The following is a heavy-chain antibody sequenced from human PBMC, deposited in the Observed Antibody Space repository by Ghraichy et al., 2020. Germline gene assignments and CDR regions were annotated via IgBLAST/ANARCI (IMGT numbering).Heavy chain of an antibody. CDR1: GFTFISYA. Sequence: GGSLRLSCAASGFTFISYAMSWVRQAPGKGLEWVSAISGSGGSTYYADSVKGRFTISRDNSKNTLYLQMNSLRAEDTAVYYCAKDSWELPDPYYYDYRGQGTRATVSS. CDR2: ISGSGGST. J-gene: IGHJ4*02. CDR3: AKDSWELPDPYYYDY. V-gene: IGHV3-23*01. D-gene: IGHD1-26*01.